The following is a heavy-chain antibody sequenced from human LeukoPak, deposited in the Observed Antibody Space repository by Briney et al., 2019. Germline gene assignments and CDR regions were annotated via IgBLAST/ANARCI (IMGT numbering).Heavy chain of an antibody. CDR2: IYYSGST. CDR3: ARDVARHAFDI. D-gene: IGHD2-15*01. Sequence: NPSETLSLTCTVSGGSISSYYWSWIRQPPGKGLEWIGYIYYSGSTNYNPSLKSRVTISVDTSKNQFSLNLSSVTAADTAVYYCARDVARHAFDIWGQGTMVAVSS. J-gene: IGHJ3*02. V-gene: IGHV4-59*01. CDR1: GGSISSYY.